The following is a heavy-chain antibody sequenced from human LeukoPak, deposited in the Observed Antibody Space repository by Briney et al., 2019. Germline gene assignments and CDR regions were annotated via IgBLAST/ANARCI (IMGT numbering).Heavy chain of an antibody. CDR3: AGANWAAGVTFDN. CDR2: INYNSGGT. V-gene: IGHV1-2*02. CDR1: GYTFTDYY. D-gene: IGHD7-27*01. Sequence: ASVKVSCKASGYTFTDYYMHWVRQAPGQGLEWMGWINYNSGGTKYAQKFQGRVTMTRDTSISTAYMELSGLRSDDTAVYYCAGANWAAGVTFDNWGQGTLVTVSS. J-gene: IGHJ4*02.